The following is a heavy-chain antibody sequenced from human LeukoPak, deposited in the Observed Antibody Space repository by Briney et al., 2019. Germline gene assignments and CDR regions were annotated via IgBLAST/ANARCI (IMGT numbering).Heavy chain of an antibody. D-gene: IGHD3-22*01. V-gene: IGHV4-31*03. J-gene: IGHJ4*02. CDR2: IYYSGST. CDR3: ASWDSSGYFYGDN. Sequence: PSETLSLTCTVSGGSISSGGYYWSWIRQHPGKGLEWIGYIYYSGSTHYNPSLKSRVTISVDTSKDQFSLKLSSVTDADTAVYYCASWDSSGYFYGDNWGQGTLVTVSS. CDR1: GGSISSGGYY.